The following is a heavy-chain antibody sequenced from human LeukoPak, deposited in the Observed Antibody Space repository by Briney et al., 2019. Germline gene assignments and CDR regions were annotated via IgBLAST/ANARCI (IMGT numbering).Heavy chain of an antibody. V-gene: IGHV4-34*01. Sequence: TSETLSLTCAVYGGSFSGYYWSWIRQPPGKGLEWIGEINHSGSTNYNPSLKSRVTISVDTSKNQFSLKLSSVTAADTAVYYCARGFNPRLRVLPGDYWGQGTLVTVSS. CDR2: INHSGST. CDR1: GGSFSGYY. D-gene: IGHD3-16*01. CDR3: ARGFNPRLRVLPGDY. J-gene: IGHJ4*02.